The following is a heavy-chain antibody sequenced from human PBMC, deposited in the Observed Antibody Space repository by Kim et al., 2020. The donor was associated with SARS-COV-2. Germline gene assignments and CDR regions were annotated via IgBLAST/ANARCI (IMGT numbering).Heavy chain of an antibody. Sequence: SETLSLTCTVSGGSISSYYWSWIRQPPGKGLEWIGYIYYSGSTNYNPSLKSRVTISVDTSKNQFSMKLSSVTAADTAVYYCARTTRGGSGCYFDYWGQGTLVTVSS. CDR2: IYYSGST. J-gene: IGHJ4*02. D-gene: IGHD6-19*01. V-gene: IGHV4-59*01. CDR1: GGSISSYY. CDR3: ARTTRGGSGCYFDY.